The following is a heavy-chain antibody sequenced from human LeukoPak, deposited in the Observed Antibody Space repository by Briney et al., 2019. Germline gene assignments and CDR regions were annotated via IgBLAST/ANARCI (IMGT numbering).Heavy chain of an antibody. D-gene: IGHD5-18*01. Sequence: SETLSLTCPVSGGSISSGGYYWSWIRQHPGKGLEWIGYIYYSGSTYYNPSLKSRVTISVDTSKNQFSLKLSSVTAADTAVYYCARVAAMVTSYYYYGMDVWGQGTTVTVSS. CDR2: IYYSGST. J-gene: IGHJ6*02. V-gene: IGHV4-31*03. CDR3: ARVAAMVTSYYYYGMDV. CDR1: GGSISSGGYY.